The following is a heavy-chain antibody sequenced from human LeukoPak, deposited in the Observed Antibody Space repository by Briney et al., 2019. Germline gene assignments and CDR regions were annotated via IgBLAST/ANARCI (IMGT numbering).Heavy chain of an antibody. V-gene: IGHV3-23*01. J-gene: IGHJ5*02. CDR3: VKDAFYASGTYYDS. CDR2: VGGSAGGT. D-gene: IGHD3-10*01. Sequence: GGSLRLSCAASGFSFSTYGMSWVRQAPGKGLEWVSGVGGSAGGTYYADSVKGRSTISRDNSKNTLSLQMNSLGAEDTAVYYCVKDAFYASGTYYDSWGQGTLVTVSS. CDR1: GFSFSTYG.